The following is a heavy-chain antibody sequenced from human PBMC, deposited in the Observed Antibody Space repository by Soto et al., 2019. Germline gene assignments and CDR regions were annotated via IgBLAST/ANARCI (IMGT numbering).Heavy chain of an antibody. CDR2: IKQDGSEK. CDR1: GFTFSSYW. J-gene: IGHJ4*02. V-gene: IGHV3-7*01. CDR3: ARLQYGKAYDFWSATTFYYFDY. Sequence: GGSLRLSCAASGFTFSSYWMSWVRQAPGKGLEWVANIKQDGSEKYYVDSVKGRFTISRDNAKNSLYLQMNSLRAEDPAVYYCARLQYGKAYDFWSATTFYYFDYWGQGTLVTVSS. D-gene: IGHD3-3*01.